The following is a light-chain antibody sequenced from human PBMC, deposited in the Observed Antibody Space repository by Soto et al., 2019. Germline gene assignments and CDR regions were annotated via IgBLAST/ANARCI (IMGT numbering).Light chain of an antibody. CDR2: GNS. Sequence: QPVLTQPPSVSGAPGQRVTISCTGSSSNIGAGYDVHWYQQLPGTAPKLLIYGNSNRPSGVPDRFSGSKSGTSASLAITGLQAEDEADYYCQSYDSSLSHVVFGGGIKLTVL. CDR1: SSNIGAGYD. CDR3: QSYDSSLSHVV. V-gene: IGLV1-40*01. J-gene: IGLJ2*01.